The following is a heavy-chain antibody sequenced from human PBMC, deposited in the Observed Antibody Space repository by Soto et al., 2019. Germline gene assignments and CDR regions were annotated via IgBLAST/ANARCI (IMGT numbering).Heavy chain of an antibody. CDR1: GFTFSSHG. D-gene: IGHD5-12*01. Sequence: QVQLVESGGGVVQPGRSLRLSCAASGFTFSSHGMHWVRQAPGKGLEWMAVISYDGSNKYYADSVKGRFTISRDNSKNTLYLQMNSLRAEDTAVYYCTKDPPDGYRDRDNYWGQGTLVTVSS. V-gene: IGHV3-30*18. CDR3: TKDPPDGYRDRDNY. J-gene: IGHJ4*02. CDR2: ISYDGSNK.